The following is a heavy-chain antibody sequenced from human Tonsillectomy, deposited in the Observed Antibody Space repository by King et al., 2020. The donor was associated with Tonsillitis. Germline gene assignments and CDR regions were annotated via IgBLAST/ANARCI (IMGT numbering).Heavy chain of an antibody. CDR3: AGGAGYYYDSSGYFYYFDY. J-gene: IGHJ4*02. CDR2: IIPIFGTA. Sequence: QLVQSGAEVKKPGSSVKVSCKASGGTFSSYAISWVRQAPGQGLEWMGGIIPIFGTANYAQKFQGRVTITADESTSTAYMELSSLRSEDTAVYYCAGGAGYYYDSSGYFYYFDYWGQGTLVTVSS. D-gene: IGHD3-22*01. CDR1: GGTFSSYA. V-gene: IGHV1-69*01.